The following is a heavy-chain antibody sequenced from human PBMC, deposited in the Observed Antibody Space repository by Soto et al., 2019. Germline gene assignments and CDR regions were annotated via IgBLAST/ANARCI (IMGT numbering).Heavy chain of an antibody. CDR1: GGTFSSYT. V-gene: IGHV1-69*08. CDR2: IIPILGIA. J-gene: IGHJ4*02. CDR3: ARETAISHFDFDY. Sequence: QVKLVQSGAEVKKPGSSVKVSCKASGGTFSSYTISWVRQAAGQGLESMGRIIPILGIANYAQRLQGRVTITADKSTSTVYMELSSLRSEDTAVYYCARETAISHFDFDYWGQGTLVTVSS. D-gene: IGHD2-21*02.